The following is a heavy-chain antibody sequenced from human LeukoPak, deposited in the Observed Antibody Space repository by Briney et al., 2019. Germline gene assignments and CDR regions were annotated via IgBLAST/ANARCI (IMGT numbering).Heavy chain of an antibody. J-gene: IGHJ4*02. CDR1: GGSISSDNW. CDR2: IHQSGST. V-gene: IGHV4-4*02. D-gene: IGHD3-22*01. Sequence: SETLSLTCAVSGGSISSDNWWSWVRQPARKGLEWVGEIHQSGSTNYNPSLKSRVTITVDKSKSQFSLKLGSVTAADTAVYYCARRNYYDSTGYYNNWGRGTLVTVSS. CDR3: ARRNYYDSTGYYNN.